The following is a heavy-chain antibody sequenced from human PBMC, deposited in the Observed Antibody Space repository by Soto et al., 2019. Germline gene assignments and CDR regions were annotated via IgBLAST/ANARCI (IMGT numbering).Heavy chain of an antibody. J-gene: IGHJ4*02. CDR3: ARGLNTAAALDY. CDR2: IYHSGST. V-gene: IGHV4-30-2*01. D-gene: IGHD6-13*01. Sequence: QLQLQESGSGLVKPSQTLSLTCAVSGGSISSGGYSWSWIRQPPGKGLEWIGYIYHSGSTYYNPSLQTRVPLSVARSKNQFSLTPSSVTAAETAVYYCARGLNTAAALDYWGQGTLVTVSS. CDR1: GGSISSGGYS.